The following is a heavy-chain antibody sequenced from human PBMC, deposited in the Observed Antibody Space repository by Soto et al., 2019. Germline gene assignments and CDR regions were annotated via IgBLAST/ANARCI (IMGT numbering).Heavy chain of an antibody. J-gene: IGHJ4*02. CDR3: SRGGGGYNFAAVY. CDR2: IIPNLDSA. Sequence: QVQLVKSGAEVKKPGSSVQVSCKASGGGNLRDYRTTWVRQAPGQGLEWVGGIIPNLDSANYAQTFQGRVTITADESTSTVDIELQSLRSEDTALYYCSRGGGGYNFAAVYWGQGTPVTVSS. D-gene: IGHD5-12*01. V-gene: IGHV1-69*01. CDR1: GGGNLRDYR.